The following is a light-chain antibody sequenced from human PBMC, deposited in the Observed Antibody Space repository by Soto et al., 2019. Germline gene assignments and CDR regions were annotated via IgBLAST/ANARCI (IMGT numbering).Light chain of an antibody. CDR3: QQYNNWPGFT. V-gene: IGKV3-15*01. CDR1: QSVSSN. J-gene: IGKJ3*01. CDR2: GAS. Sequence: EIVMTQSPATLSVSPGERATLSYRASQSVSSNLAWYQQKPGQAPRLLIYGASTRATGIPARFSGSGSGTEFTRTISSLQSEEFAVYYCQQYNNWPGFTFGPGTKVDIK.